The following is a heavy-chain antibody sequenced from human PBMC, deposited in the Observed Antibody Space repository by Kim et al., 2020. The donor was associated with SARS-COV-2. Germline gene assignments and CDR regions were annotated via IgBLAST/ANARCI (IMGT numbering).Heavy chain of an antibody. CDR2: IRSKANNYAT. D-gene: IGHD7-27*01. J-gene: IGHJ4*02. CDR3: TLGNWGSTY. V-gene: IGHV3-73*01. CDR1: GFTFSGSA. Sequence: GGSLRLSCAASGFTFSGSAMHWVRQASGKGLEWVGRIRSKANNYATGYAASMKGRFTISRDDSKNTAYLHMNSLKIEDTAVYYCTLGNWGSTYWGQGTLVTVSS.